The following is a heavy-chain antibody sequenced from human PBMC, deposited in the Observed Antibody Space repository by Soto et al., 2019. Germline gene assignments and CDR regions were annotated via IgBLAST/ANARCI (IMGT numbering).Heavy chain of an antibody. D-gene: IGHD3-9*01. Sequence: AVKVSCKACGGTFSSYAISWVRQAPGQGLEWMGGIIPIFGTANYAQKFQGRVTITADESTSTAYMELSSLRSEDTAVYYCASERGYFGNRWFDPWGQGTLVTVSS. CDR1: GGTFSSYA. CDR3: ASERGYFGNRWFDP. V-gene: IGHV1-69*13. J-gene: IGHJ5*02. CDR2: IIPIFGTA.